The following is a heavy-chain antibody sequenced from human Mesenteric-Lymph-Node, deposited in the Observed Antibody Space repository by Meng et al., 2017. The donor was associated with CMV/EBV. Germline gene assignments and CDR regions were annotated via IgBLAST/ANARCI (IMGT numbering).Heavy chain of an antibody. D-gene: IGHD1-26*01. Sequence: ASVKVSCKASGFTLTGYFIHWVRQATGQGLEWMGWMNPNSGNTGYAQKFQDRITMTRNTSISTAYMELSSLRPEDTAMYYCARGTREGAPGHWGQGTLVTVSS. V-gene: IGHV1-8*02. J-gene: IGHJ4*02. CDR2: MNPNSGNT. CDR3: ARGTREGAPGH. CDR1: GFTLTGYF.